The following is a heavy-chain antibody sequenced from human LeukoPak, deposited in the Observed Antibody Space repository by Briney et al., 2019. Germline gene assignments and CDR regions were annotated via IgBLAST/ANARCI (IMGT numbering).Heavy chain of an antibody. CDR2: IIPIFGTA. Sequence: WASVKVSCKASGGTFSSYAISWVRQAPGQGLEWMGGIIPIFGTANYAQKFQGRVTITTDESTSTAYMELSSLRSEDTAVYYCARGDIVVVPAAPFDIWGQGTMVTVSS. CDR3: ARGDIVVVPAAPFDI. V-gene: IGHV1-69*05. D-gene: IGHD2-2*01. CDR1: GGTFSSYA. J-gene: IGHJ3*02.